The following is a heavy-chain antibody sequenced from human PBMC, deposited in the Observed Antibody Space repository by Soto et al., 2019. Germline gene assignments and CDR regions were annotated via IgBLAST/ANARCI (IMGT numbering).Heavy chain of an antibody. V-gene: IGHV3-66*01. J-gene: IGHJ4*02. D-gene: IGHD4-17*01. CDR1: GFTVSSNY. CDR2: IYSGGST. CDR3: ARTIYGDPDY. Sequence: EVQLVESGVGLVQPGGSLRLSCAASGFTVSSNYMSWVRQAPWKGLEWVSVIYSGGSTYYADSVKGRFTISRDNSKNTLYLQMNSLRAEDTAVYYCARTIYGDPDYWGQGTLVTVSS.